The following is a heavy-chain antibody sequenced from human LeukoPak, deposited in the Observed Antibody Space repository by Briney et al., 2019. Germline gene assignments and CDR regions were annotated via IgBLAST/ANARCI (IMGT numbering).Heavy chain of an antibody. CDR2: INADNGDT. D-gene: IGHD6-19*01. J-gene: IGHJ4*02. CDR1: GYISTSYA. V-gene: IGHV1-3*01. CDR3: ATRGSGSSGWSFDY. Sequence: ASVKVSCKASGYISTSYAMHWVRQAPGQRLEWMGWINADNGDTKYSEKFQGRVTITRDTSATTAYMELSSLTSDDTAAYYCATRGSGSSGWSFDYWGQGTLVTVSA.